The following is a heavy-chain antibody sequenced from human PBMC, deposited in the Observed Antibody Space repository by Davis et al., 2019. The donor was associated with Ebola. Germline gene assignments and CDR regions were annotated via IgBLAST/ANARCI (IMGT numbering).Heavy chain of an antibody. V-gene: IGHV3-48*04. J-gene: IGHJ5*02. CDR3: VRQVGLPWKGWFAP. Sequence: PGGSLRLSCAASGLTPRNYALYCMHWVRQAPGKGLEWISFISTSGRTKYYADSVKGRFTITRVNGENSLYLQMDGLRSDDSGVYWCVRQVGLPWKGWFAPWGQGIMVTVSS. CDR1: GLTPRNYALYC. CDR2: ISTSGRTK. D-gene: IGHD1-26*01.